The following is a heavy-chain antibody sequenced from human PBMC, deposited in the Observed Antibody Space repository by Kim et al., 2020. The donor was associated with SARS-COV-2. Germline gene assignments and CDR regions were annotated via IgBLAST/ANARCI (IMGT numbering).Heavy chain of an antibody. CDR2: ISYDGSNK. CDR3: VFSGYSSSWSTYYYYGM. CDR1: GFTFSSYG. V-gene: IGHV3-30*03. J-gene: IGHJ6*01. D-gene: IGHD6-13*01. Sequence: GGSLRLSCAASGFTFSSYGMHWVRQAPGKGLEWVAVISYDGSNKYYADSVKGRFTISRDNSKNTLYLQMNSLRAEDTAVYYCVFSGYSSSWSTYYYYGM.